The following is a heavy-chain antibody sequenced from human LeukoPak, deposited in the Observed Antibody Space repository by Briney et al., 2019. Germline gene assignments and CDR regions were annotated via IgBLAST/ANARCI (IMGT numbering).Heavy chain of an antibody. CDR1: GGSISSYY. V-gene: IGHV4-59*08. CDR3: ARHYPHTMIVGGIYYFDC. Sequence: PSETLSLTCTVSGGSISSYYWSWIRQPPGKGLEWIGYIYYSGSTNYNPSLKSRVTISVDTSKNQFSLKLSSVTAADTAVYYCARHYPHTMIVGGIYYFDCWGQGTLVTVSS. CDR2: IYYSGST. D-gene: IGHD3-22*01. J-gene: IGHJ4*02.